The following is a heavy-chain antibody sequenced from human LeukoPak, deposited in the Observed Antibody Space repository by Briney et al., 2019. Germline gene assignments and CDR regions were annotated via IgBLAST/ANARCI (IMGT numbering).Heavy chain of an antibody. CDR3: ARASGYTSGWYDDAFDI. J-gene: IGHJ3*02. CDR1: GFTVSSNY. CDR2: ISSSSSYI. Sequence: PGGSLRLSCAAPGFTVSSNYMSWVRQAPGKGLEWVSSISSSSSYIYYADSVKGRFTISRDNAKNSLYLQMNSLRAEDTAVYYCARASGYTSGWYDDAFDIWGQGTMVTVSS. D-gene: IGHD6-19*01. V-gene: IGHV3-21*01.